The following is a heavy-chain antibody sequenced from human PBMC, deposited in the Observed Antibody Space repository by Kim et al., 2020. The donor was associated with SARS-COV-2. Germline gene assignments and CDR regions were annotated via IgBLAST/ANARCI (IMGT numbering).Heavy chain of an antibody. CDR1: GYTLTELS. J-gene: IGHJ4*02. Sequence: ASVKVSCKVSGYTLTELSMHWVRQAPGKGLEWMGGFDPEDGETIYAQKFQGRVTMTEDTSTDTAYMELSSLRSEDTAVYYCATWRGRSGWTDYWGQGTLVTVSS. D-gene: IGHD6-19*01. CDR3: ATWRGRSGWTDY. CDR2: FDPEDGET. V-gene: IGHV1-24*01.